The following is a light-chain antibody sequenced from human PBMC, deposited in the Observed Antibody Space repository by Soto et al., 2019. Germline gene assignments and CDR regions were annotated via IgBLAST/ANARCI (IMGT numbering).Light chain of an antibody. CDR3: SSYAGSNNFV. J-gene: IGLJ2*01. CDR2: EVS. CDR1: SSDVGGYNY. V-gene: IGLV2-8*01. Sequence: QSALTQPPSASGSPGKSVTISCAGTSSDVGGYNYVSWYQHHPGKAPKLMIYEVSQRPSGVPDRFSGSKSGNTASLTVSGLQAEDEADYYCSSYAGSNNFVFGGGTKLTVL.